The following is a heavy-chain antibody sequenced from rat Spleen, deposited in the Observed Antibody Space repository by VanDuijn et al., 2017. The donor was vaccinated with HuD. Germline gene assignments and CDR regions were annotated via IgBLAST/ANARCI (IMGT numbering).Heavy chain of an antibody. V-gene: IGHV2-13*01. J-gene: IGHJ2*01. CDR2: IWNSGNT. Sequence: QVQLKESGPGLVQPSQTLSLTCTVSGFSLTNYDVIWVRQLPGKGLEWIGVIWNSGNTDYNSALKSLLSISRDTSKSQVYLKMHSLQTEDTATYYCASRIYYYSGVDYWGQGVMVTVSS. D-gene: IGHD1-1*01. CDR3: ASRIYYYSGVDY. CDR1: GFSLTNYD.